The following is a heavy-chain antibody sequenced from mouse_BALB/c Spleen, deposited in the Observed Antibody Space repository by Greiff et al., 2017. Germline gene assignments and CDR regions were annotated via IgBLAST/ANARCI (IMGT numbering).Heavy chain of an antibody. J-gene: IGHJ4*01. D-gene: IGHD4-1*01. V-gene: IGHV1-69*01. Sequence: QVQLQHPGAELVMPGASVKMSCKASGYTFTDYWMPWVKQRPGQGLEWIGAIDTSDSYTSYNQKFKGKATLTVDESSSTAYMQLSSLTSEDSAVYYCARAGELGDYYAMDYWGQGTSVTVSS. CDR2: IDTSDSYT. CDR1: GYTFTDYW. CDR3: ARAGELGDYYAMDY.